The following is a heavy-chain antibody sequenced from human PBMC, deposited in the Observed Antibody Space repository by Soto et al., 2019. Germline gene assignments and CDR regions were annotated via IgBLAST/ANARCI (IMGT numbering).Heavy chain of an antibody. J-gene: IGHJ4*02. CDR2: IWYDGSNK. Sequence: GGSLRLSCAASGFTFSSDGMHWVRQAPGKGLEWVAVIWYDGSNKYYADSVKGRFTISRDNSKNTLYLQMNSLRAEDTAVYYCAREGYYDILTGYLGYWGQGTLVTVSS. CDR3: AREGYYDILTGYLGY. D-gene: IGHD3-9*01. V-gene: IGHV3-33*01. CDR1: GFTFSSDG.